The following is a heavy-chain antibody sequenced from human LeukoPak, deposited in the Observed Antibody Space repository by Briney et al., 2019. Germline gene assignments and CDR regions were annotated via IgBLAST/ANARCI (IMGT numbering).Heavy chain of an antibody. D-gene: IGHD3-10*01. CDR3: ARIRGNAFDI. V-gene: IGHV3-74*01. CDR1: RFTFSNYW. J-gene: IGHJ3*02. Sequence: PGGSLRLSCAASRFTFSNYWMHWVRQAPGKGLVWVSRIDTDGSTTRYADSVKGRFTISRDNAENTLYLQMDSLRAEDTALYYCARIRGNAFDIWGQGTMVTVSS. CDR2: IDTDGSTT.